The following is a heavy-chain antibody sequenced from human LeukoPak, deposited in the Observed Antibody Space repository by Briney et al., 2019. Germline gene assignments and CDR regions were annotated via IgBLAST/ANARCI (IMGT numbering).Heavy chain of an antibody. Sequence: SETLSLTCAVYGGSFSGYYWSWIRQPPGKGLEWIGEINHSGSTNYNPSLKSRVTISVDTSKNQFSLKLSSVTAADTAVHYCARAMTTEGGFLSRRYYYMDVWGKGTTVTVSS. CDR1: GGSFSGYY. J-gene: IGHJ6*03. CDR2: INHSGST. D-gene: IGHD4-11*01. V-gene: IGHV4-34*01. CDR3: ARAMTTEGGFLSRRYYYMDV.